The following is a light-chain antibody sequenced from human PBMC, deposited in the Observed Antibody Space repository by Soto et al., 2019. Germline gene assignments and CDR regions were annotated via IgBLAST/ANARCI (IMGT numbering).Light chain of an antibody. CDR1: QSISGY. J-gene: IGKJ5*01. V-gene: IGKV1-39*01. CDR3: QQGYTTPIT. Sequence: DIQMTQSPSSLSASVGGRVTIACRASQSISGYLNWYQQKPGRAPKLLIYTASSLQSGVPSRFSGSGSGTDCTLTISSLQPEDVATYHCQQGYTTPITLGQGTRLEIK. CDR2: TAS.